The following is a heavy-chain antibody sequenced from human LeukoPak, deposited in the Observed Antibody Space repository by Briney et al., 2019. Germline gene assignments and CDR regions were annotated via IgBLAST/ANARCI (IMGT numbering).Heavy chain of an antibody. Sequence: SETLSLTCAVYGGSFSGYYWSWVRQPPGKGLEWIGEINHSGSTNYNPSLKSRVTISVDTSKNQFSLKLSSVTAADTAVYYCARGKGQDAFDIWGQGTMVTVSS. CDR3: ARGKGQDAFDI. CDR1: GGSFSGYY. J-gene: IGHJ3*02. CDR2: INHSGST. V-gene: IGHV4-34*01.